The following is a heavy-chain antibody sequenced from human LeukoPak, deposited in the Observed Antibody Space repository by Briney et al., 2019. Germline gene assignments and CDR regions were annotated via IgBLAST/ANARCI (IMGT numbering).Heavy chain of an antibody. J-gene: IGHJ4*02. Sequence: DPLSLLCSVWSRLMCRRSDHWGWIRKPPGKGLEWIGSIYYSGSTYYNPSLRSRVTISVHTSKNPFSLKLSSVTAADTAVYYCAGYVDTALYRLQVERWVPPQGFDDWGKGTPVTVSS. CDR1: SRLMCRRSDH. D-gene: IGHD5-18*01. CDR3: AGYVDTALYRLQVERWVPPQGFDD. V-gene: IGHV4-39*01. CDR2: IYYSGST.